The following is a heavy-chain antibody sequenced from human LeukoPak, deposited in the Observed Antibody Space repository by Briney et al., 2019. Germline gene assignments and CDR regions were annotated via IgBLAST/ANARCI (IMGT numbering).Heavy chain of an antibody. D-gene: IGHD4-23*01. CDR1: GGSLSGYY. J-gene: IGHJ2*01. Sequence: SETLSLTCAVYGGSLSGYYWSWFRQPPGKGLEWIGEMHYTGATNYSPSLKSRVTISAGTSKNQFSLKANSVTAADTAVYYCARGVTLYYYFDLWGRGTLVTVSS. CDR2: MHYTGAT. V-gene: IGHV4-34*01. CDR3: ARGVTLYYYFDL.